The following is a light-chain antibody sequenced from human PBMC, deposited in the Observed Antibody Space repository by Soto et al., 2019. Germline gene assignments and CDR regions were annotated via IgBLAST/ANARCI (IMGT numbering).Light chain of an antibody. V-gene: IGLV1-40*01. CDR2: GNV. J-gene: IGLJ1*01. CDR1: SSNIGADHD. CDR3: QSYDSSLGFV. Sequence: QSVLTQPPSVSGAPGQRVTFSCIGSSSNIGADHDVHWYQQLPGTAPKLLIYGNVNRPSGVPDRFSGSKSGASAALAITGLPAEDAADYYCQSYDSSLGFVFGTGTKLTVL.